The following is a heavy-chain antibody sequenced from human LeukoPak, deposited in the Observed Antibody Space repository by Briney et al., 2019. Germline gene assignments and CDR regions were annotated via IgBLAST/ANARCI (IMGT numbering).Heavy chain of an antibody. V-gene: IGHV1-18*01. CDR2: ISAYSGNT. CDR3: ARDSHIAGVAYYFDY. CDR1: GYTFSAYG. Sequence: ASVKVSCKASGYTFSAYGISWVRQAPGQGLEWMGYISAYSGNTNYAQRLQGRVTMTTDTSTSTAYMELRSLRSDDTAVYFCARDSHIAGVAYYFDYWGQGTLVTVS. D-gene: IGHD6-13*01. J-gene: IGHJ4*02.